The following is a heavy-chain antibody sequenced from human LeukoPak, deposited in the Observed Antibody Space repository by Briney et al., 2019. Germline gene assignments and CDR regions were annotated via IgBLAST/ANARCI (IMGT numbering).Heavy chain of an antibody. CDR3: AKALTSGWYLDAFNI. J-gene: IGHJ3*02. D-gene: IGHD6-19*01. CDR1: GFTFSSYG. Sequence: GGSLRLSCAASGFTFSSYGMHWVRQAPGKGLEWVAVISYDGSNKYYADSVKGRFTISRDNSKNTLFLEMNSLRAEDTAVYYCAKALTSGWYLDAFNIWGQGTMVTVSS. CDR2: ISYDGSNK. V-gene: IGHV3-30*18.